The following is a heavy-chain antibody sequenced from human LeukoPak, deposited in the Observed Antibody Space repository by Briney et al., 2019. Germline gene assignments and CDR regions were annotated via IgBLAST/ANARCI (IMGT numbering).Heavy chain of an antibody. D-gene: IGHD3/OR15-3a*01. J-gene: IGHJ3*02. CDR2: ISYDGSNK. Sequence: GWSLRLSCAASGFTFSSYAMHWVRQAPGKGLEWVAVISYDGSNKYYADSVKGRFTISRDNSKNTLYLQMNSLGAEDTAVYYCARDPWTYAFDIWGQGTMVTVSS. CDR1: GFTFSSYA. V-gene: IGHV3-30-3*01. CDR3: ARDPWTYAFDI.